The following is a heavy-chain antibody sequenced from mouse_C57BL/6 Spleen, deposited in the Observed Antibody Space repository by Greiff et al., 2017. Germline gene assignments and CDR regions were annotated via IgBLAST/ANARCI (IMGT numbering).Heavy chain of an antibody. V-gene: IGHV1-50*01. CDR1: GYTFTSYW. CDR2: IDPSDSYT. Sequence: VQLQQPGAELVKPGASVKLSCKASGYTFTSYWMQWVKQRPGQGLEWIGEIDPSDSYTNYNQKFKGKATLTVDTSSSTAYMQLSSLTSEDSAVYYCARGGDGYERFAYWGQGTLVTVSA. CDR3: ARGGDGYERFAY. J-gene: IGHJ3*01. D-gene: IGHD2-2*01.